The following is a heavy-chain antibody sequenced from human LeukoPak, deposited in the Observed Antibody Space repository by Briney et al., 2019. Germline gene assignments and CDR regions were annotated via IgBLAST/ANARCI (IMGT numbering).Heavy chain of an antibody. Sequence: SETLSLTCTVSGGSISSYYWSWIRQPAGKGLEWIGRIYTSGSTNYNPSLKSRVTMSVDTSKNQFSLKLSSVTAADTAVYYCARHYCSSTSCFYNWFDPWGQGTLVTVSS. J-gene: IGHJ5*02. V-gene: IGHV4-4*07. CDR3: ARHYCSSTSCFYNWFDP. CDR1: GGSISSYY. CDR2: IYTSGST. D-gene: IGHD2-2*01.